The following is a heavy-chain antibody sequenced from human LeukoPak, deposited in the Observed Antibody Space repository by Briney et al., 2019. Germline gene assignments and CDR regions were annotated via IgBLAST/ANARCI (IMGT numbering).Heavy chain of an antibody. CDR2: ISYDGSNK. V-gene: IGHV3-30*04. J-gene: IGHJ3*02. CDR3: ARSSEWEPTEGAFDI. D-gene: IGHD1-26*01. Sequence: GGSLRLSCAASGFTFSSYAMHWVRQAPGKGLEWVAVISYDGSNKYYADSVKGRFTISRDNSKNTLYMQMNSLRAEDTAVYYCARSSEWEPTEGAFDIWGQGTMVTVSS. CDR1: GFTFSSYA.